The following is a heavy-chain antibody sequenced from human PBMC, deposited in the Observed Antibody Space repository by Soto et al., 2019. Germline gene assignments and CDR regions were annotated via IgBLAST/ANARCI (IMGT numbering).Heavy chain of an antibody. CDR3: ARDKNSGSYYGPAFDI. CDR2: INPNSGGT. V-gene: IGHV1-2*04. Sequence: QVQLVQSGAEVKKPGASVKVSCKASGYTFTGYYMHWVRQAPGQGLEWMGWINPNSGGTNYAQKVQVWVNMTRDTSISTAYMELSRLRSDDTAVYYCARDKNSGSYYGPAFDIWGQGTMVTVSS. D-gene: IGHD1-26*01. J-gene: IGHJ3*02. CDR1: GYTFTGYY.